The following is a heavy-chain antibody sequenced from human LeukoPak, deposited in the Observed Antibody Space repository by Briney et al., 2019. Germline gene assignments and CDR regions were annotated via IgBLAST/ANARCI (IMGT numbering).Heavy chain of an antibody. J-gene: IGHJ4*02. Sequence: SETLSLTCSVSGVSINSGSDYWGWIRQPPGKGLEWIGSIYYSGTTYYNPSLKSRVTISVDTSKNQFSLKLSSVTAADTAVYYCARGDFWSGYEDYWGQGTLVTVSS. CDR1: GVSINSGSDY. CDR2: IYYSGTT. CDR3: ARGDFWSGYEDY. D-gene: IGHD3-3*01. V-gene: IGHV4-39*01.